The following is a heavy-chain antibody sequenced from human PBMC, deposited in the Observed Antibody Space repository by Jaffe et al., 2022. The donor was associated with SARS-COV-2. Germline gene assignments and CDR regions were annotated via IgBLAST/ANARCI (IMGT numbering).Heavy chain of an antibody. D-gene: IGHD5-12*01. CDR2: INHSGST. V-gene: IGHV4-34*01. CDR3: ARAPGLPADGYLTDWFDP. J-gene: IGHJ5*02. CDR1: GGSFSGYY. Sequence: QVQLQQWGAGLLKPSETLSLTCAVYGGSFSGYYWSWIRQPPGKGLEWIGEINHSGSTNYNPSLKSRVTISVDTSKNQFSLKLSSVTAADTAVYYCARAPGLPADGYLTDWFDPWGQGTLVTVSS.